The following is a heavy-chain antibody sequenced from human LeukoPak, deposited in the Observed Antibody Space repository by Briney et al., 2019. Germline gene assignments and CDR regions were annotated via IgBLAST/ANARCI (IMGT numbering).Heavy chain of an antibody. J-gene: IGHJ4*02. CDR3: ARDLSFGILDF. Sequence: GGSLRLSCAASGFILSTHGMHWVRQAPGKGLEWVAGMWYDGSREDYADSVKGRFTISRDMSKNTLNLQMNSLRVEDTAMFYCARDLSFGILDFRGQGTLVTVSS. CDR2: MWYDGSRE. V-gene: IGHV3-33*01. D-gene: IGHD3-16*01. CDR1: GFILSTHG.